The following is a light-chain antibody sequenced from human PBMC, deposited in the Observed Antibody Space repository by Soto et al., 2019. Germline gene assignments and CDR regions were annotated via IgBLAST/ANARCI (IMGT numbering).Light chain of an antibody. CDR1: QSVSSTY. J-gene: IGKJ5*01. Sequence: EIVLTHSPGTLSLSPGERATLSFRASQSVSSTYLIWYQQKPGQAPRLLIYGASSRATGVPDRFSGGGSGTDFTLTISRLEPEDFVVYYCQQYGYSPITFGQGTRLEIK. CDR2: GAS. V-gene: IGKV3-20*01. CDR3: QQYGYSPIT.